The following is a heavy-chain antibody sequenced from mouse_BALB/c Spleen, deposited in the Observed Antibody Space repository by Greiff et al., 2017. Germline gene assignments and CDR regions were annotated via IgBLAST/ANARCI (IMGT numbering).Heavy chain of an antibody. CDR3: ARERGRFITTPRGFAY. CDR2: ISDGGSYT. CDR1: GFTFSDSY. Sequence: EVQLVESGGGLVKPGGSLKLSCAASGFTFSDSYMYWVRQTPEKRLEWIATISDGGSYTYYPDSVKGRFTISRDNAKNNLYLQMSSLKSEDTAMYYCARERGRFITTPRGFAYWGQGTLVTVSA. J-gene: IGHJ3*01. V-gene: IGHV5-4*02. D-gene: IGHD1-2*01.